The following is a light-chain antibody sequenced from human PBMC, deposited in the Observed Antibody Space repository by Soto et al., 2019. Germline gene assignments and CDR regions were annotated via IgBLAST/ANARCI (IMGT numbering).Light chain of an antibody. CDR1: QSIISF. J-gene: IGKJ4*01. CDR3: QQSYSTPPLT. CDR2: AAS. Sequence: DIQMTQSPSSLSASVGDRVTITCRASQSIISFLNWYQQKPGKAPKLLIYAASSLQTGVPSRFRGSGSGTDFTLTISSLXPEDFATYYCQQSYSTPPLTFGGGTKVDIK. V-gene: IGKV1-39*01.